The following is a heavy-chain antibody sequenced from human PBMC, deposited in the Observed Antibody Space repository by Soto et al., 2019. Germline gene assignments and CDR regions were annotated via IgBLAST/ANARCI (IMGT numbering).Heavy chain of an antibody. CDR2: IYYSGST. CDR1: GGSISSSSYY. V-gene: IGHV4-39*01. Sequence: SETLSLTCTVSGGSISSSSYYWGWIRQPPGKGLEWIGSIYYSGSTYYNPSLKSRVTLSVDTSKNQFSLKLSSVTAADTAVYYCAIQPGYFLAHYYLDVPGKGTTVTVSS. D-gene: IGHD2-15*01. CDR3: AIQPGYFLAHYYLDV. J-gene: IGHJ6*03.